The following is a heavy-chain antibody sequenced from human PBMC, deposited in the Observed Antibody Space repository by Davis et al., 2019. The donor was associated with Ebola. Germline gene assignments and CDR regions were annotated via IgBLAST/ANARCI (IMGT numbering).Heavy chain of an antibody. Sequence: PGGSLRLSCAVYGEFLSGYYWTWTRQSPGKGLEWIGEINHSGRTNYNPSLKSRVTISLDTSKNQFSLKLSSVTAADTGLYYCAGIRGQWLQDWGQGTLVTVSS. D-gene: IGHD6-19*01. CDR3: AGIRGQWLQD. CDR1: GEFLSGYY. J-gene: IGHJ4*02. CDR2: INHSGRT. V-gene: IGHV4-34*01.